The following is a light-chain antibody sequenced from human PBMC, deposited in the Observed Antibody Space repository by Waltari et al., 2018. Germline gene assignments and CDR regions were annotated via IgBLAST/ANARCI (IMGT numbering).Light chain of an antibody. V-gene: IGKV3-11*01. J-gene: IGKJ4*01. CDR2: DGS. CDR1: QSVSSY. Sequence: EIVLTQSPATLSLSPRERATLSCRASQSVSSYLLWYQQKPGQAPRLLIYDGSNRATGIPARCSGSGSGTDFTLTISSLEPEDFAVYYCQQRVNWPLTFGGGTKVEI. CDR3: QQRVNWPLT.